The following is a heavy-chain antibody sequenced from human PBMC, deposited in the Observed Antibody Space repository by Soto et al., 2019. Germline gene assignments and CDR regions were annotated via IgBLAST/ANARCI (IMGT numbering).Heavy chain of an antibody. V-gene: IGHV3-30*18. D-gene: IGHD3-10*01. J-gene: IGHJ3*02. Sequence: VGSLRLSCAASGFTFSSYGMHWVRQAPGKGLEWVVVISYDGSNKYYADSVKGRFTISRDNSKNTLYLQMNSLRAEDTAVYYCAKEPRAMVRGVIITDWGRAIADAFDIWGQGTMVTVSS. CDR1: GFTFSSYG. CDR3: AKEPRAMVRGVIITDWGRAIADAFDI. CDR2: ISYDGSNK.